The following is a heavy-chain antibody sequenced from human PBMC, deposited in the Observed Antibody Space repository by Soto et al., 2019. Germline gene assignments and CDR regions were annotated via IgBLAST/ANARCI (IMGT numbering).Heavy chain of an antibody. CDR2: INLRGGTT. CDR1: GYNFNQYY. Sequence: QVQLMQSGAEVRKPGASVRLSCETSGYNFNQYYIHWVRQAPGQGLEWMGIINLRGGTTEYAHKFRGRVTVTGDTSTRTAYMALRSLRSDDTAIYFCARGPDDSDVPRWDYWGQGTLVTVSS. D-gene: IGHD4-17*01. V-gene: IGHV1-46*02. J-gene: IGHJ4*02. CDR3: ARGPDDSDVPRWDY.